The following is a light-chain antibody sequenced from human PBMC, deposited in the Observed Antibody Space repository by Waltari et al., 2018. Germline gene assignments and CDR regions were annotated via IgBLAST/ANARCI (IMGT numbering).Light chain of an antibody. CDR3: SSYVGSQTVV. CDR1: SGDVGGYNY. V-gene: IGLV2-11*01. Sequence: QSALTQPRSVSGSPGQSVTISCTGTSGDVGGYNYVSWYQQHPGKAPKLMIYDVSERPSGVPDRFSGSKSGNPASLTISGLQADDEADYYCSSYVGSQTVVFGGGTKLTVL. CDR2: DVS. J-gene: IGLJ2*01.